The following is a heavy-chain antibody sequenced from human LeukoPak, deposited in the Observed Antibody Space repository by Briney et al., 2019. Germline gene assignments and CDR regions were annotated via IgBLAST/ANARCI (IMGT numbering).Heavy chain of an antibody. J-gene: IGHJ3*02. CDR2: IHYTGRA. CDR3: ARHKALHKGDAFDI. CDR1: GGSISGYY. V-gene: IGHV4-59*08. Sequence: SETLSLTCTVSGGSISGYYWIWIRQPPGKGLEWIAHIHYTGRANYSPSFKSRATISVDTSKNQFSLRLSSVTTADTGVYYCARHKALHKGDAFDIWGQGQWSPSLQ.